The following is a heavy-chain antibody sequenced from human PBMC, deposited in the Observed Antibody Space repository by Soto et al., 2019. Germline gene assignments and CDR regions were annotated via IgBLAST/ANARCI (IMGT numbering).Heavy chain of an antibody. CDR1: GFTVSSNY. D-gene: IGHD3-22*01. J-gene: IGHJ6*02. CDR2: IYSGGST. CDR3: QYYYDSSGYYYEGVYYYYGMDV. V-gene: IGHV3-53*01. Sequence: GGSLRLSCAASGFTVSSNYMSWVRQAPGKGLEWVSVIYSGGSTYYADSVKGRFTISRDNSKNTLYLQMNSLRAEDTAVYYCQYYYDSSGYYYEGVYYYYGMDVWGQGTTVTVSS.